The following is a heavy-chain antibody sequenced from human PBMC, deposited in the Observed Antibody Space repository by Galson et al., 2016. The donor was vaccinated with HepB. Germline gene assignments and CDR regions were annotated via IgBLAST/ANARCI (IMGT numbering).Heavy chain of an antibody. Sequence: ETLSLTCAVSGVSITSSDWWSWVRQPPGQGLEWIGQIFHSGRVNYTPSLASRVTISIDTSNNHFSLRLTSVTAADTALYYCARQYWGGPSDYWGQGTLVTVSS. CDR3: ARQYWGGPSDY. V-gene: IGHV4-4*02. J-gene: IGHJ4*02. CDR2: IFHSGRV. D-gene: IGHD2/OR15-2a*01. CDR1: GVSITSSDW.